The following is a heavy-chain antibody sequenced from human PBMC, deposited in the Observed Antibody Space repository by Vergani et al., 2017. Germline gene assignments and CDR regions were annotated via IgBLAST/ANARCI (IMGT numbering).Heavy chain of an antibody. Sequence: QLQLQESGPGLVKPSETLSLTCTVSGGSISSSSYYWGWIRQPPGKGLEWIGYIYHSGSTYYNPSLKSRVTISVDRSKNQFSLKLSSVTAADTAVYYCARALNGDYGNFDYWGQGTLVTVSS. V-gene: IGHV4-39*07. J-gene: IGHJ4*02. CDR1: GGSISSSSYY. CDR2: IYHSGST. D-gene: IGHD4-17*01. CDR3: ARALNGDYGNFDY.